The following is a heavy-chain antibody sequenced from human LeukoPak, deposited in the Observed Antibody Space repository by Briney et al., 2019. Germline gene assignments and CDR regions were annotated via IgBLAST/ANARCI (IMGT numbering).Heavy chain of an antibody. CDR1: GFPFSSYW. V-gene: IGHV3-74*03. CDR2: ISGDGTIK. D-gene: IGHD3/OR15-3a*01. J-gene: IGHJ4*02. CDR3: SRSQFDF. Sequence: PGGSLRLFCEPSGFPFSSYWMLWVRQAPGKGLVWVSRISGDGTIKTYADFVRGRFTISRDNTKNILYLQMNSLRVEDTAIYFCSRSQFDFWGQAVLVTVSS.